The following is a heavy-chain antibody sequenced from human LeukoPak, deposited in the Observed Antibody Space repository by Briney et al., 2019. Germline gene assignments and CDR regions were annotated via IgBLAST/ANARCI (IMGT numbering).Heavy chain of an antibody. J-gene: IGHJ4*02. CDR3: AKASPPQYDFWSGYYSGY. V-gene: IGHV3-30*02. CDR1: GFTFSSYG. CDR2: IRYDGSNK. D-gene: IGHD3-3*01. Sequence: GGSLRLSCAASGFTFSSYGVHWVRQAPGKGLEWVAFIRYDGSNKYYADSVKGRFSISRDNAKNKLYLQMNSLRAEDTAVYYCAKASPPQYDFWSGYYSGYWGQGTLVTVSS.